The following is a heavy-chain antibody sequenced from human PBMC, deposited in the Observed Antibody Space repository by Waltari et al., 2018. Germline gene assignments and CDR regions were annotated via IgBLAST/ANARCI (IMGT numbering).Heavy chain of an antibody. Sequence: QAPGKGMEWIGEINHSGTTNYNPSLKSRVTISVDTSKNQFSLKLSSVTAADTAVYYCARGTEEVRGVHFDYWGQGTLVTVSS. CDR3: ARGTEEVRGVHFDY. CDR2: INHSGTT. V-gene: IGHV4-34*01. D-gene: IGHD3-10*01. J-gene: IGHJ4*02.